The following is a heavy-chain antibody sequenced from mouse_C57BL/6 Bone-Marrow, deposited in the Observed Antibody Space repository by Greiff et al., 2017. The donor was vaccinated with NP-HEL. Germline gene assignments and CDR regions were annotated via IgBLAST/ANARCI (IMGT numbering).Heavy chain of an antibody. CDR3: ARDSGYAFDY. D-gene: IGHD3-1*01. J-gene: IGHJ2*01. Sequence: VQLQQPGTELVKPGASVKLSCKASGYTFTSYWMHWLKQRPGQGLEWIGNINPNNGGTNDNEKFKTQATLTVDKSSSTAYMQLSSLTSEDSAVYYCARDSGYAFDYWGQVTTLTVSS. CDR2: INPNNGGT. CDR1: GYTFTSYW. V-gene: IGHV1-53*01.